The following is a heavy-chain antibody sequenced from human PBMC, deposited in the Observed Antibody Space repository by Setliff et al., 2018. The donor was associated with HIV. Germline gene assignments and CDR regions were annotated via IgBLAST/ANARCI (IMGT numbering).Heavy chain of an antibody. D-gene: IGHD2-15*01. J-gene: IGHJ3*02. V-gene: IGHV4-4*08. CDR1: GGPMSGYY. CDR2: IYSSGTT. CDR3: AKYWRASGTYVFDI. Sequence: KASETLSLTCTVSGGPMSGYYWSWLRQSPVKGLEWIGYIYSSGTTNYNPSFKSRVSISLDTSRSQFSLMLSSVTAADTAIYYCAKYWRASGTYVFDIWGLGTMVTVSS.